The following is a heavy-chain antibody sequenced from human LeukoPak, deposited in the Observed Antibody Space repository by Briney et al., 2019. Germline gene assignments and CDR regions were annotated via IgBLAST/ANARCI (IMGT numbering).Heavy chain of an antibody. J-gene: IGHJ4*02. CDR2: INTNTRNP. D-gene: IGHD6-19*01. Sequence: ASVKVSCKASGYSFTNYALNWVRQAPGQGLEWLGWINTNTRNPSYGPGLKGRFVFSLDTSVNTAFLQINRLETEDTVIYFCARDGEGQWLSAFDLWGQGTLVTVSS. CDR3: ARDGEGQWLSAFDL. CDR1: GYSFTNYA. V-gene: IGHV7-4-1*02.